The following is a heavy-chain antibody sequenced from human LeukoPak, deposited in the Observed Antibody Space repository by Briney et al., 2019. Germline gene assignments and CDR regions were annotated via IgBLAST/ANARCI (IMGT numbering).Heavy chain of an antibody. J-gene: IGHJ4*02. V-gene: IGHV3-23*01. CDR3: AKLQQLGGVDY. CDR1: GFTFSSYA. CDR2: VRSSSGST. D-gene: IGHD6-6*01. Sequence: GGSLRLSCAASGFTFSSYAMSWVRQAPGKGLEWVSAVRSSSGSTYYADSVKGRFTISRDNSQNTLYLQMNSLRAEDTAVYYCAKLQQLGGVDYWGQGTLVTVSS.